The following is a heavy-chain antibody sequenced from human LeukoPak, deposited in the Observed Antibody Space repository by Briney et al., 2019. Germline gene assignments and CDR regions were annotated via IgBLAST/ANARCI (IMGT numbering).Heavy chain of an antibody. J-gene: IGHJ4*02. CDR1: GYTFTGYY. D-gene: IGHD6-6*01. CDR3: ARNGPISGRPNLGGLHY. Sequence: VASVKVSCKSSGYTFTGYYIHWVRQAPGQGLEWMGWINPDSGGTHFAQSFQGRITMTGDTSISTAYMELSRLRSDDTALYYCARNGPISGRPNLGGLHYWGQGTLVTVSS. V-gene: IGHV1-2*02. CDR2: INPDSGGT.